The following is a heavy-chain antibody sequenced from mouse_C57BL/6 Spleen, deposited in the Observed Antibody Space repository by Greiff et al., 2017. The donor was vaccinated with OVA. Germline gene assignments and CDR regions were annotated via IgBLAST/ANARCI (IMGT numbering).Heavy chain of an antibody. D-gene: IGHD1-1*01. V-gene: IGHV2-5*01. CDR3: AKKAAEDGSSYRYFDV. J-gene: IGHJ1*03. CDR2: IWRGGST. CDR1: GFSLTSYG. Sequence: QVQLQQSGPGLVQPSQSLSITCTVSGFSLTSYGVHWVRQSPGKGLEWLGVIWRGGSTDSNAAFMSRLSITKDNSKSQVFFKMNSLQADDTAIYYCAKKAAEDGSSYRYFDVWGTGTTVTVSS.